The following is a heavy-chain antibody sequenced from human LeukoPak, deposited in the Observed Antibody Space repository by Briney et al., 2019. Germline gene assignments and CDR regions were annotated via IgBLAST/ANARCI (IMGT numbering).Heavy chain of an antibody. CDR3: AKEEYSGSLLTLDD. V-gene: IGHV3-23*01. CDR2: ISGSVGST. J-gene: IGHJ4*02. Sequence: GGSLRLSCAAYGFPLRNYGMSWVRQAPGKVLEWVSAISGSVGSTYYTDSVTGRLTISRDNSRNTLYLQVNRLRAEDPAVYYCAKEEYSGSLLTLDDWGQGTLVTVSS. CDR1: GFPLRNYG. D-gene: IGHD1-26*01.